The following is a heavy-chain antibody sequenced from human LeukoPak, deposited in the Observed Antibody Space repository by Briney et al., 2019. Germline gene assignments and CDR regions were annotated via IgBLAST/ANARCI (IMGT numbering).Heavy chain of an antibody. J-gene: IGHJ6*03. D-gene: IGHD6-6*01. V-gene: IGHV3-21*01. CDR2: ISSSSSYI. Sequence: GGSLRLSCAASGFTFSSYSMNWVRQAPGKGLEWVSSISSSSSYIYYADSVKGRFTISRDNAKNSLYLQMNSLRAEDTAVYYCARDEGSSGYYMDVWGKGTTVTLSS. CDR1: GFTFSSYS. CDR3: ARDEGSSGYYMDV.